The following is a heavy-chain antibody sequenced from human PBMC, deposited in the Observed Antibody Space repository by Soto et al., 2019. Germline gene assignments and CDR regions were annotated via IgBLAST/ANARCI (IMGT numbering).Heavy chain of an antibody. CDR3: ARDGDYYDSSGYYFSLFIFDY. CDR1: GFTFSSYS. Sequence: GGSLRLSCAASGFTFSSYSMNWVRQAPGKGLEWVSYISSSSSTIYYADSVKGRFTISRDNAKNSLYLQMNSLRDEDTAVYYCARDGDYYDSSGYYFSLFIFDYWGQGTLVTVSS. J-gene: IGHJ4*02. CDR2: ISSSSSTI. D-gene: IGHD3-22*01. V-gene: IGHV3-48*02.